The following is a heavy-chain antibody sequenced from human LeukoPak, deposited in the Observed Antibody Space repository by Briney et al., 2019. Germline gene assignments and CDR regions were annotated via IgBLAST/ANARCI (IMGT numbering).Heavy chain of an antibody. D-gene: IGHD1-7*01. CDR1: GFTFSNVW. V-gene: IGHV3-15*01. CDR3: NTNLPWEL. J-gene: IGHJ4*02. CDR2: IKSKTDGGTI. Sequence: GGSLRLSCAASGFTFSNVWMNWVRQAPGKGLEWVGLIKSKTDGGTIDYAAPVKGRFTISRDDSKNTLYLQINSLKTEDTAVYYCNTNLPWELWGQGTLVTVSS.